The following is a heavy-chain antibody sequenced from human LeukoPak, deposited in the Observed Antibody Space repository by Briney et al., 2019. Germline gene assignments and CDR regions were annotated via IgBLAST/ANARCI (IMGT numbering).Heavy chain of an antibody. D-gene: IGHD7-27*01. V-gene: IGHV3-30*04. J-gene: IGHJ3*01. CDR2: ISYNGRTQ. CDR3: ARDGPGLGTNAFDV. Sequence: GGSLRLSCVASGFTFSTYAVHWVRQAPGKGLEWVAVISYNGRTQYYADSLEGRFTISRDNSKNTLYLQMNSLTTEDTAVYYCARDGPGLGTNAFDVWGQGTMVSVSS. CDR1: GFTFSTYA.